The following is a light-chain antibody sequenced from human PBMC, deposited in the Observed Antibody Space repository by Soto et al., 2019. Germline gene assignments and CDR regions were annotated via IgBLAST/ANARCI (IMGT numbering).Light chain of an antibody. V-gene: IGKV3-20*01. J-gene: IGKJ4*01. Sequence: EIVLTQSAGTLPLSPGERATLSRRASQRVSNNYFAWYQQKPGQAPRLHISGASSRATGIPDRFNGSGSGTDFTLTISRLEPEDFAVYYCQQYGSSPLTFGGGTKVEIK. CDR3: QQYGSSPLT. CDR2: GAS. CDR1: QRVSNNY.